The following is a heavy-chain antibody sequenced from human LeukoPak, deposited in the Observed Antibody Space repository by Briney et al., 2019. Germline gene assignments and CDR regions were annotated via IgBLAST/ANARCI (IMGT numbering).Heavy chain of an antibody. V-gene: IGHV3-73*01. D-gene: IGHD1-1*01. Sequence: GGSLGLSCAASGFTFSGSAMHWVRQASGKGLEWVGRIRGKTNSYATSYAASVKGRFALSRDDSKNTAYLQMNSLKTEDTAVYYCTRYNVGFESWGQGTLVTVSS. CDR1: GFTFSGSA. J-gene: IGHJ4*02. CDR3: TRYNVGFES. CDR2: IRGKTNSYAT.